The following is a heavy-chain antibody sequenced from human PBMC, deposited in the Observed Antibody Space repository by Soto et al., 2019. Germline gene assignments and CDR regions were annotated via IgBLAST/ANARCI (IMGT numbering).Heavy chain of an antibody. Sequence: PGGSLRLSCAASGFTFSHYAMNWVRQAPGKGLEWVSAISASGGSTYYADSVKGRFTISRDNSKNTLYLQMNSLRAEDTAVYYCAKVSAKFYDSSSTTGYFDYWGQGTLVTVSS. V-gene: IGHV3-23*01. CDR2: ISASGGST. CDR1: GFTFSHYA. D-gene: IGHD3-22*01. J-gene: IGHJ4*02. CDR3: AKVSAKFYDSSSTTGYFDY.